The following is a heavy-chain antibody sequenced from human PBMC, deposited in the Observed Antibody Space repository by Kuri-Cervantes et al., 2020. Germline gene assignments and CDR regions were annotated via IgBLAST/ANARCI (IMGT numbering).Heavy chain of an antibody. D-gene: IGHD5-24*01. CDR3: ARRGMATNDY. CDR1: GYSFTSYW. V-gene: IGHV5-51*01. CDR2: IYPGDSDT. Sequence: GESLKISCKGSGYSFTSYWMDWVRQMPGKGLEWMGIIYPGDSDTRYSPSFQGRFTISTDKSNSTTYLQWNSLKASDTAMYYCARRGMATNDYWGQGTLVTVSS. J-gene: IGHJ4*02.